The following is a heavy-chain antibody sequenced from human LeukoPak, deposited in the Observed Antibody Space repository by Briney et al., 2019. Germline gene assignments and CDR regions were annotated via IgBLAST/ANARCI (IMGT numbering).Heavy chain of an antibody. CDR1: GFTFSSCA. D-gene: IGHD1-26*01. CDR3: ARDPGRGGSYPYYYYYYMDV. CDR2: ISYDGSNK. J-gene: IGHJ6*03. V-gene: IGHV3-30-3*01. Sequence: GGSLRPSCAASGFTFSSCAMHWVRQAPGKGLEWVAVISYDGSNKYYADSVKGRFTISRDNSKNTLYLQMNSLRAEDTAVYYCARDPGRGGSYPYYYYYYMDVWGKGTTVTVSS.